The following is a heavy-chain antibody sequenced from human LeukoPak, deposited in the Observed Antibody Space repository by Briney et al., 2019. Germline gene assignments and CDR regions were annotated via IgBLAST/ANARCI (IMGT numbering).Heavy chain of an antibody. J-gene: IGHJ4*02. D-gene: IGHD3-3*01. CDR1: GYTFTSYG. Sequence: ASVKVSCKASGYTFTSYGISWVRQAPGQGLEWMRWISAYNSNTNYAQKLQGRVTMTTDKSTSTAYMELRSLRSDDTAAYYCARAGPFSYYDFWSGYYLLFDHGGQPNLVTVPS. V-gene: IGHV1-18*01. CDR2: ISAYNSNT. CDR3: ARAGPFSYYDFWSGYYLLFDH.